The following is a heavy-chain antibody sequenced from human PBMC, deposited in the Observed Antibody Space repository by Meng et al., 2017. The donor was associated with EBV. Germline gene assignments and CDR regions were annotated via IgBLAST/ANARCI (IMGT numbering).Heavy chain of an antibody. Sequence: QVQLVRFEVEVKKPGASVKVSCKASGYTFTSYGISWVRQAPGQGLEWMGWISAYNGNTNYAQKLQGRVTMTTDTSTSTAYMELRSLRSDDTAVYYCARDGRLYDTPSPFDYWGQGTLVTVSS. CDR1: GYTFTSYG. J-gene: IGHJ4*02. CDR2: ISAYNGNT. D-gene: IGHD3-22*01. CDR3: ARDGRLYDTPSPFDY. V-gene: IGHV1-18*01.